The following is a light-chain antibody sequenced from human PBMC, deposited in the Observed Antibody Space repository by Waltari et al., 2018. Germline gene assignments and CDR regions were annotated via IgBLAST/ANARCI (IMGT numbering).Light chain of an antibody. CDR1: QSVSSTY. CDR2: GTS. J-gene: IGKJ3*01. Sequence: EIVLTQSPGTLSLSPGERATLSCRASQSVSSTYFAWYQQKPGQAPRLLIYGTSSRATGIPARFSGSGSGTDFTLTISSLEPEDFAVYYCQHRDHWPPDATFGPGTKVDV. V-gene: IGKV3D-20*02. CDR3: QHRDHWPPDAT.